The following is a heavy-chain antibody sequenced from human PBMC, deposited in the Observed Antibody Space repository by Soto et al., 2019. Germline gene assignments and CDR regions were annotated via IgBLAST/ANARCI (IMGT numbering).Heavy chain of an antibody. Sequence: QVQLVQSGTEVKTPGASVKVSCKASGYTLTSHDINWVRQATGQGLEWMGWLNPHNGKTGYAQRFQGRVTMTRNAATGTVYLELGSLRSAATAMYYCARVSSIAAPRSFASCRQGALVSESS. CDR3: ARVSSIAAPRSFAS. D-gene: IGHD6-6*01. CDR2: LNPHNGKT. J-gene: IGHJ4*02. V-gene: IGHV1-8*01. CDR1: GYTLTSHD.